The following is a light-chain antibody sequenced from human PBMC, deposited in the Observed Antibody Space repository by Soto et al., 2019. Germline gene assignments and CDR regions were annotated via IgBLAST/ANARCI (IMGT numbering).Light chain of an antibody. CDR1: SSNIGAGYD. V-gene: IGLV1-40*01. J-gene: IGLJ2*01. CDR2: GNT. CDR3: QSYDTSLSEVV. Sequence: QSVLKQPPSVSGAPGQRVTISCTGSSSNIGAGYDVHWYQQLPGTAPKLLIYGNTNRPSGVPDRFSGSKSGTSASLAITGLQAEDEADYYCQSYDTSLSEVVFGGGTKLTVL.